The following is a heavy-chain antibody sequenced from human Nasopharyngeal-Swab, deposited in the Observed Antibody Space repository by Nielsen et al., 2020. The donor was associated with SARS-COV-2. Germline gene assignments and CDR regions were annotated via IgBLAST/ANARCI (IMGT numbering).Heavy chain of an antibody. Sequence: WIRQPPGKGLEWIGHISYSGSTHYDPSFRSRVNMSVDTSKNQFSLKLTSVTAADTAVYYCVRHEGGTTLDYWGQGTLVTVSS. CDR3: VRHEGGTTLDY. CDR2: ISYSGST. V-gene: IGHV4-59*08. J-gene: IGHJ4*02. D-gene: IGHD1-7*01.